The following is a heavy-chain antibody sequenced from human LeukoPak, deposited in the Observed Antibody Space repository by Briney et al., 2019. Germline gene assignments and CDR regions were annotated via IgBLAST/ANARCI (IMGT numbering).Heavy chain of an antibody. CDR3: ARELASITIFGVVIYYFDY. CDR1: GGSISSYY. Sequence: TSETLSLTCTVSGGSISSYYWSWIRQPPGKGLEWIGYIYYSGSTNYNPSLKSRVTISVDTSKNQFSLKLSSVTAADTAVYYCARELASITIFGVVIYYFDYWGQGTLVTVSS. V-gene: IGHV4-59*12. CDR2: IYYSGST. D-gene: IGHD3-3*01. J-gene: IGHJ4*02.